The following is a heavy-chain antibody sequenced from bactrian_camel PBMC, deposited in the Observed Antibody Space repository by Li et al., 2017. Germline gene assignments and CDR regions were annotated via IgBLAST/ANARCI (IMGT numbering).Heavy chain of an antibody. CDR3: VRRTSPGTIDRADFTY. CDR2: ISNSGGST. Sequence: VQLVESGGGLVQPGGSLKLSCATSGFSTYYMSWVRQAPGKGPEWVSSISNSGGSTYYADSVKGRFTISRDNAKNTLYLQLNSLKAEDTAVYWCVRRTSPGTIDRADFTYWGRGTQVTVS. D-gene: IGHD6*01. V-gene: IGHV3S40*01. CDR1: GFSTYY. J-gene: IGHJ6*01.